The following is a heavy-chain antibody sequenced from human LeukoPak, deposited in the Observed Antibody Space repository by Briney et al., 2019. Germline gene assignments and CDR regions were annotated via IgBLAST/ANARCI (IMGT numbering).Heavy chain of an antibody. D-gene: IGHD1-26*01. CDR1: GFTFSSYA. CDR3: ARRSSGSPPYYFDY. CDR2: ISGSGDNT. V-gene: IGHV3-23*01. J-gene: IGHJ4*02. Sequence: GGSLRLSCAASGFTFSSYAMSWVRQAPGKGLEWVSGISGSGDNTYYADSVKGRFTISRDNSKNTLYVQMNSLRAEDTAVYYCARRSSGSPPYYFDYWGQGTLVTVSS.